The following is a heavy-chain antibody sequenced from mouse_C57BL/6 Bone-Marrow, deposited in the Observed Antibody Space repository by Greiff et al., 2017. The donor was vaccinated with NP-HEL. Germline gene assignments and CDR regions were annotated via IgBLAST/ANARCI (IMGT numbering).Heavy chain of an antibody. J-gene: IGHJ1*03. CDR1: GYTFTSYG. V-gene: IGHV1-81*01. Sequence: VQLQESGAELARPGASVKLSCKASGYTFTSYGISWVKQRTGQGLEWIGEIYPRSGNTYYNEKFKGKATLTADESSSTAYMELRSLTSEDSAVYFCADYDGYQGYFDVWGTGTTVTVSS. CDR2: IYPRSGNT. D-gene: IGHD2-3*01. CDR3: ADYDGYQGYFDV.